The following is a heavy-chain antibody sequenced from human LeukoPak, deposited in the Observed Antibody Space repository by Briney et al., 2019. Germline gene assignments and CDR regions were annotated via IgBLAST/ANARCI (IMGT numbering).Heavy chain of an antibody. V-gene: IGHV3-64*01. CDR2: ISSNGGST. D-gene: IGHD3-10*01. J-gene: IGHJ6*02. CDR3: AREKPMVRGNYYYYGMDV. CDR1: GFTFSSYA. Sequence: GGSLRLSCAASGFTFSSYAMHWVRQAPGKGLEYVSAISSNGGSTYYANSVKGRFTISRDNSKNTLYLQMGSLRAEDMAVYYCAREKPMVRGNYYYYGMDVWGQGTTVTVSS.